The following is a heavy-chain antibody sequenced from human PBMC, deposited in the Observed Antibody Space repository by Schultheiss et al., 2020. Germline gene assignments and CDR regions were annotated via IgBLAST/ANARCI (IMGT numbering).Heavy chain of an antibody. CDR3: AKGSGGDYVDFDY. V-gene: IGHV3-23*01. Sequence: GESLKISCAAAGFTFSSYAMSWVRQAPGKGLEWVSAISGSGGSTYYADSVKGRFTISRDNSKNTLYLQMNSLRAEDTALYYCAKGSGGDYVDFDYWGQGTLVTVSA. CDR1: GFTFSSYA. J-gene: IGHJ4*02. CDR2: ISGSGGST. D-gene: IGHD4-17*01.